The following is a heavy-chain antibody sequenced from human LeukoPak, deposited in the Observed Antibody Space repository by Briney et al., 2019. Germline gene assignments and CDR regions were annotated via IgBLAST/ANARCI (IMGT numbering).Heavy chain of an antibody. V-gene: IGHV4-30-2*01. CDR3: ARVGGSSSWRDYFDY. Sequence: SETLSLTCAVSGGSISSGGYSWSWIRQPPGKGLEWIGYIYHSGSTYYNPSLKSRVTISVDRSKNQFSLKLSSVTAADTAVYYCARVGGSSSWRDYFDYWGQGTLVTVSS. J-gene: IGHJ4*02. D-gene: IGHD6-13*01. CDR2: IYHSGST. CDR1: GGSISSGGYS.